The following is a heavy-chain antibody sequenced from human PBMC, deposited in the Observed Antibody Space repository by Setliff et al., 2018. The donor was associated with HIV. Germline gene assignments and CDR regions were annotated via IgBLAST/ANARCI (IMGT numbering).Heavy chain of an antibody. Sequence: PSETLSLTCSVSGGPMRSSSYYWGWIRQPPGKGLEWIGYIYYSGSTYYDPSLKSRVTISVDTSKNQFSLRLSSVTAADTAVFYCARRGPGDQTWFDPWGQGTLVTVSS. CDR2: IYYSGST. D-gene: IGHD7-27*01. CDR3: ARRGPGDQTWFDP. CDR1: GGPMRSSSYY. J-gene: IGHJ5*02. V-gene: IGHV4-31*03.